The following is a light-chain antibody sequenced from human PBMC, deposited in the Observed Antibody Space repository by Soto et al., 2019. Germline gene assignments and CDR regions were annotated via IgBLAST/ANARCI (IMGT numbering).Light chain of an antibody. V-gene: IGKV1-39*01. Sequence: DIQITQSPSTLSASVGDRVTITCRASQSISYYLAWYQQRPGKAPKLLIYATSNFQSGVPSRFSGSGSKTDFTLTISSLQPEDFATYYCQQSFTTPVTFGQGTKVDIK. J-gene: IGKJ1*01. CDR1: QSISYY. CDR3: QQSFTTPVT. CDR2: ATS.